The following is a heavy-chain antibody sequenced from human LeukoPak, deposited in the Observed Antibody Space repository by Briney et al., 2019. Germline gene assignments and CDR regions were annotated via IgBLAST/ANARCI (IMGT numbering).Heavy chain of an antibody. CDR3: ARDRALYDSRRGYYYTEDDY. Sequence: GGSLRLSCAASGFTFSSYWMTWVRQAPGKGLEWVANINQDGSEKYYVDSVRGRFTISRDNAKSSLFLQMNSLRADDTAVYYCARDRALYDSRRGYYYTEDDYWGQGTLVTVSS. J-gene: IGHJ4*02. V-gene: IGHV3-7*01. CDR1: GFTFSSYW. CDR2: INQDGSEK. D-gene: IGHD3-22*01.